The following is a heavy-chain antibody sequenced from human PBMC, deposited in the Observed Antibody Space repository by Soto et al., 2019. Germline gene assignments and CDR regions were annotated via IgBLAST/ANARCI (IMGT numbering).Heavy chain of an antibody. CDR3: ARASRTTVVTENPFDY. V-gene: IGHV1-69*05. Sequence: ASVKVSCKASGGTFSSYAISWVRQAPGQGLEWMGGIIPIFGTANYAQKFQGRVTMTRDTSTSTVYMELSSLRSEDTAVYYCARASRTTVVTENPFDYWGQGTLVTV. CDR1: GGTFSSYA. CDR2: IIPIFGTA. J-gene: IGHJ4*02. D-gene: IGHD4-17*01.